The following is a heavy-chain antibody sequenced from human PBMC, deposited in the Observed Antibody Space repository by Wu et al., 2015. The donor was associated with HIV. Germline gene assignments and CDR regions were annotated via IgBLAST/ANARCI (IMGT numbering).Heavy chain of an antibody. CDR3: ARDHRSVTTANHGDY. J-gene: IGHJ4*02. V-gene: IGHV1-18*01. CDR2: ISTLKGHT. D-gene: IGHD4-17*01. CDR1: SAAFTTYG. Sequence: QVHVVQSGAEVKKPGDSVKVSCKASSAAFTTYGIAWVRQAPGQGLEFLGWISTLKGHTYFEQKFRGRVTMTTDTPSNIVYLELRSLRSDDTAVYYCARDHRSVTTANHGDYWGQGTLVTVSS.